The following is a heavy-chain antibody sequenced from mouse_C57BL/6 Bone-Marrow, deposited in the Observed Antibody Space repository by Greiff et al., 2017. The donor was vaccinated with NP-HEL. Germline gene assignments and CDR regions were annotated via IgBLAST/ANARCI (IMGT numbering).Heavy chain of an antibody. CDR1: GYTFTSYW. Sequence: QVQLQQPGTELVKPGTSVKLSCKSSGYTFTSYWMHWVKQRPGQGLEWIGNINPSNGGTNYNEKFKSKATLTVDKSSSTAYMQLSSLTSDDAAVYYCEREGRCLRRGYWYCDVGDRGTTVTVSA. CDR2: INPSNGGT. V-gene: IGHV1-53*01. J-gene: IGHJ1*03. D-gene: IGHD2-2*01. CDR3: EREGRCLRRGYWYCDV.